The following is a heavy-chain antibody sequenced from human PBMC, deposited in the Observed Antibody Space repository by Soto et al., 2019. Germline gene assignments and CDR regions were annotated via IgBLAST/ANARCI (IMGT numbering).Heavy chain of an antibody. J-gene: IGHJ6*02. V-gene: IGHV2-5*02. CDR2: IYWDDDK. CDR1: GFSLSTSGVG. D-gene: IGHD2-21*02. CDR3: IQSRCGGDCLQSYASHYYYGLDV. Sequence: SGPTLVNPTQTLTMTCTFSGFSLSTSGVGVGWIRQPPGKALEWLALIYWDDDKRYSPSLRSRLTISKDTSKNQVVLTMTNMDPADTATYYCIQSRCGGDCLQSYASHYYYGLDVWGQGTTVTVSS.